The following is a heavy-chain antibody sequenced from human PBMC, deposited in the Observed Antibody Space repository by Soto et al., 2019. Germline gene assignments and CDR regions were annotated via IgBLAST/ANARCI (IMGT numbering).Heavy chain of an antibody. D-gene: IGHD2-2*01. CDR3: ARDWDYHSTSFFFPPHV. V-gene: IGHV3-21*06. Sequence: QLVESGGGLVKPGGSLRLSCSASGFTFSDENMSWVRQVPGKGLEWVSGISGGGSYIFYADSVQGRFSISRDNPKNSLFRKMKSLRAKEPVVYYCARDWDYHSTSFFFPPHVWGQGTTVTVSS. CDR2: ISGGGSYI. J-gene: IGHJ6*02. CDR1: GFTFSDEN.